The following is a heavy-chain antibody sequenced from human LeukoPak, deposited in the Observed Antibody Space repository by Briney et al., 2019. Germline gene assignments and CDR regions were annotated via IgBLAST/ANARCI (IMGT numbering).Heavy chain of an antibody. J-gene: IGHJ4*02. CDR1: GLTFSSSW. Sequence: GGSLRLSCAVSGLTFSSSWMDWVRQAPGKGLEWVASINPDGNKKYSADSVKGRFTISRDNAENSLYLQMNSLRVEDTAFYYCARGLAYSRLDYWGQGMLVTVSS. CDR3: ARGLAYSRLDY. V-gene: IGHV3-7*01. D-gene: IGHD5-18*01. CDR2: INPDGNKK.